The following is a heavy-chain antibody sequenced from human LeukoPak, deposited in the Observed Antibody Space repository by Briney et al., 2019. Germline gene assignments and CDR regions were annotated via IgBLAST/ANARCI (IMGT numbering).Heavy chain of an antibody. CDR2: ISAGNGNT. CDR3: ARVPTVISALWDY. J-gene: IGHJ4*02. V-gene: IGHV1-3*01. CDR1: GYTFTSYA. D-gene: IGHD4-17*01. Sequence: ASVKVSCKASGYTFTSYAIHWVRQAPEQRLGWMGWISAGNGNTKYSQNFQGRVTFISNTSATTAFMELSSLRSEDAAVYFCARVPTVISALWDYWGQGTLVTVSS.